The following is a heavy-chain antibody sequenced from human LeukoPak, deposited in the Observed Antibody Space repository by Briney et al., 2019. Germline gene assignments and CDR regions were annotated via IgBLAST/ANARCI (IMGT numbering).Heavy chain of an antibody. Sequence: GGSLRLSCAASGFTVSSYAMTWVRQAPGKGLEWVSTISGDGGTTFYADSVKGRFTISRENSKNTLYLQMSSLRADDTAVYYCAKSGSTWYDYFDFWGQGALVTVSS. CDR1: GFTVSSYA. CDR2: ISGDGGTT. CDR3: AKSGSTWYDYFDF. V-gene: IGHV3-23*01. D-gene: IGHD6-13*01. J-gene: IGHJ4*02.